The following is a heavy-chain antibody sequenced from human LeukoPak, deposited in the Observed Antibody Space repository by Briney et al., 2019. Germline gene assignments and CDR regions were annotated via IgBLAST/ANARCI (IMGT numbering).Heavy chain of an antibody. CDR1: GGSSSSSNDY. CDR2: LYYNGST. J-gene: IGHJ4*02. Sequence: SETLSLTCSVSGGSSSSSNDYWGWVRQPPGKGLEWIGSLYYNGSTYSNPSLKSRVTISVDTSKKQSSLKVSSVTAADTAVYYCTRGNSIAAGANWGQGTLVTVSS. CDR3: TRGNSIAAGAN. V-gene: IGHV4-39*07. D-gene: IGHD6-13*01.